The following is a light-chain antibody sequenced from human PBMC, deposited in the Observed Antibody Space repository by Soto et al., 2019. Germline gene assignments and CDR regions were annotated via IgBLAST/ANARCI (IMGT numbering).Light chain of an antibody. Sequence: EIVLTQSPGTLSLSPGERATLSCRASHSVSSSYLAWYQQKPGQAPRLLIFVASSRATGIPDRFSGSGSGTDCTLTVSRLEPEDFAVYYCQQYGSSPPITFGQGTRLEIK. J-gene: IGKJ5*01. V-gene: IGKV3-20*01. CDR3: QQYGSSPPIT. CDR2: VAS. CDR1: HSVSSSY.